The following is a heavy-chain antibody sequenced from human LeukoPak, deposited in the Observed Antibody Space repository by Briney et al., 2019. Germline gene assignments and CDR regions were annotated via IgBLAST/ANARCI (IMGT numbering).Heavy chain of an antibody. CDR3: ARSSSGYSSGWYYFDY. Sequence: SVKVSCKASGGTFSSYAISWVRQAPGQGLEWMGGIIPIFGTANYAQKFQGRVTITADESTSTAYMGLSSLRSEDTAVYYCARSSSGYSSGWYYFDYWGQGTLVTVSS. J-gene: IGHJ4*02. CDR2: IIPIFGTA. D-gene: IGHD6-19*01. V-gene: IGHV1-69*01. CDR1: GGTFSSYA.